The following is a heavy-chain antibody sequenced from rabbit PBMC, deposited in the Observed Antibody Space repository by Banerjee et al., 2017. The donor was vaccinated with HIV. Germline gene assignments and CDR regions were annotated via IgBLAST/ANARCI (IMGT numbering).Heavy chain of an antibody. CDR1: GFSFSSSYW. CDR2: IYAGSSGST. V-gene: IGHV1S40*01. Sequence: QSLEESGGDLVKPGASLTLTCTASGFSFSSSYWICWVRQAPGKGLEWIACIYAGSSGSTYYASWAKGRFTISKTSSTTVTLQMTSLTAADTATYFCARDDFAVSYIYTIYAFSLWGQGTLVTVS. J-gene: IGHJ4*01. CDR3: ARDDFAVSYIYTIYAFSL. D-gene: IGHD4-2*01.